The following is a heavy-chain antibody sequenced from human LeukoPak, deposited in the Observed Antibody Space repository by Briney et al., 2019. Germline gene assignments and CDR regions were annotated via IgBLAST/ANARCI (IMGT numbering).Heavy chain of an antibody. CDR2: INDSGETT. CDR1: GFTFSKYS. D-gene: IGHD5-18*01. V-gene: IGHV3-23*01. J-gene: IGHJ4*02. Sequence: GESLKISCAASGFTFSKYSMSWVRQAPGKGLEWVSVINDSGETTYYAESVKGRFTISRDDSKNTLYLQMNSLRAEDTALYYCAKKTGYNYGFDFWGQGTLVTVSS. CDR3: AKKTGYNYGFDF.